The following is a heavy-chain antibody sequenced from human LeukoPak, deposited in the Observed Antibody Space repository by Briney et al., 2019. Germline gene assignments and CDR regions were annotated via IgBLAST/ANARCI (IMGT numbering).Heavy chain of an antibody. D-gene: IGHD2-15*01. CDR2: IYYSRST. V-gene: IGHV4-59*08. J-gene: IGHJ6*02. CDR1: GGSISSYY. CDR3: ARLRSDYYYGMDV. Sequence: SETLSLTCTVSGGSISSYYWSWIRQPPGKGLEWIGYIYYSRSTNYNPSLKSRVTISVDTSKNQFSLKLSSVTAADTAVYYCARLRSDYYYGMDVWGQGTLVTVSS.